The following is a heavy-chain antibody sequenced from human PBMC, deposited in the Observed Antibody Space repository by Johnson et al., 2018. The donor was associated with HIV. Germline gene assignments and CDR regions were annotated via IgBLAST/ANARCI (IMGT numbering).Heavy chain of an antibody. Sequence: QMQLVESGGGLVKPGGSLRLSCAASGFTFSSYDMHWVRQAPGKGLEWVAVITYDGTKKYFADSVKGRFNISRDNSKNTLSLQINGLRAEDTAVYYCARARTVVIARPDAFDIWGQGTMVTVSS. D-gene: IGHD2-21*01. CDR3: ARARTVVIARPDAFDI. CDR2: ITYDGTKK. J-gene: IGHJ3*02. V-gene: IGHV3-30*03. CDR1: GFTFSSYD.